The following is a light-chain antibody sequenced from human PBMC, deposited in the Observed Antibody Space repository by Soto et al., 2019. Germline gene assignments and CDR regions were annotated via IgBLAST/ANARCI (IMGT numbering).Light chain of an antibody. CDR3: QHYGTSPIT. V-gene: IGKV3-20*01. CDR2: GAS. CDR1: QSFFSR. Sequence: EIVLTQSPGTLSLSPGDRATLSCWASQSFFSRLAWYQQKPGQAPRLLISGASSRATGIPDRFSGSGSATDFTLTISRLEPEDFALYYCQHYGTSPITFGQGTRLETK. J-gene: IGKJ5*01.